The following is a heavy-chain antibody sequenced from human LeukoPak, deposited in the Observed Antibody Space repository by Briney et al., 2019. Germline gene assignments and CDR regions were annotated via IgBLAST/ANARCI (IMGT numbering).Heavy chain of an antibody. CDR3: ANIFGGNSHRSDY. V-gene: IGHV3-15*01. CDR2: IKTRTDGGTT. J-gene: IGHJ4*02. CDR1: GFTFSSAW. D-gene: IGHD4-23*01. Sequence: GGSLRLSCAASGFTFSSAWMSWVRQAPGQGLEWLGRIKTRTDGGTTDYAAPVKGRFTISRDDSKDTLYLQMNSLKSDDTAVYYCANIFGGNSHRSDYWGQGTLVTVSS.